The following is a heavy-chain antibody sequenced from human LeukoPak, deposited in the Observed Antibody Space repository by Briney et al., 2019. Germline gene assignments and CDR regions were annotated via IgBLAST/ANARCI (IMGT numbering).Heavy chain of an antibody. Sequence: PGGSLRLSCAASGFTFSSFAMSWVRQAPGKGLEWVSTISGGGSSTYYADSVKGRFTISRDNSKNTLHLHTISLRAEDTAVYYCARSFFYGSGSYSLYYSDYWGQGTLVTVSS. V-gene: IGHV3-23*01. J-gene: IGHJ4*02. CDR1: GFTFSSFA. D-gene: IGHD3-10*01. CDR2: ISGGGSST. CDR3: ARSFFYGSGSYSLYYSDY.